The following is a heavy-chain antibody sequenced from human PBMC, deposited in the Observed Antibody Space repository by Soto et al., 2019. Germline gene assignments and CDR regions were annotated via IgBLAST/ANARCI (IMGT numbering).Heavy chain of an antibody. Sequence: SETLSLTCTVSGGSISSGDYYWSWIRQPPGKGLEWIGYIYYSGSTYYNPSLKSRVTISVDTSKNQFSLRLSSVTAADTAIYYCATRITVFGLLIPPFDPWGQGTQVTVSS. CDR1: GGSISSGDYY. CDR2: IYYSGST. V-gene: IGHV4-30-4*02. J-gene: IGHJ5*02. CDR3: ATRITVFGLLIPPFDP. D-gene: IGHD3-3*01.